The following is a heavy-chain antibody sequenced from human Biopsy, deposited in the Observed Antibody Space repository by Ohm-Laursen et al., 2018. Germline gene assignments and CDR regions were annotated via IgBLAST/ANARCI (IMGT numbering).Heavy chain of an antibody. J-gene: IGHJ3*02. CDR3: ARVEAGTYDALDI. D-gene: IGHD1-26*01. CDR1: GGSMTGYE. V-gene: IGHV4-59*07. Sequence: SDTLSLTCSVSGGSMTGYEWSWIRLAPGKGLEWIGYIYYSGSTKYNPSLASRVTFSVDMSKSQLYLKLYSVTAADTAVYYCARVEAGTYDALDIWGQGTLVAVSA. CDR2: IYYSGST.